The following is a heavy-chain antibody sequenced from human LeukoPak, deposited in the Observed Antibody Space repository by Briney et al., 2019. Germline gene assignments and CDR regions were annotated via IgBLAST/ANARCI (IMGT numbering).Heavy chain of an antibody. Sequence: PSETLSLTCTVSGGSISSGDYYWSWIRQPPGKGLEWIGYIYYSGRTSYNPSLKRRVTISVDTSKNQFSLKLSSVTAADTAVYYCARDGHTDAFDIWGQGTMVTVSS. CDR2: IYYSGRT. J-gene: IGHJ3*02. CDR1: GGSISSGDYY. CDR3: ARDGHTDAFDI. V-gene: IGHV4-30-4*08.